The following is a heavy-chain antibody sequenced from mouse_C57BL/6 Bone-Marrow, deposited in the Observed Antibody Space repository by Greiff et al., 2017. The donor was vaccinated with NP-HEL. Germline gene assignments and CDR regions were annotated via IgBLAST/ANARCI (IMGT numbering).Heavy chain of an antibody. CDR2: INPYNGGT. D-gene: IGHD2-3*01. CDR3: ARKAYDGYAYWYFDV. J-gene: IGHJ1*03. Sequence: VQLQQSGPVLVKPGASVKMSCKASGYTFTDYYMNWVKQSHGKSLEWIGVINPYNGGTSYNRKFKGKATLTVDKSSSTAYMELNSLTSEDSAVYDCARKAYDGYAYWYFDVWGTGTTVTVSS. V-gene: IGHV1-19*01. CDR1: GYTFTDYY.